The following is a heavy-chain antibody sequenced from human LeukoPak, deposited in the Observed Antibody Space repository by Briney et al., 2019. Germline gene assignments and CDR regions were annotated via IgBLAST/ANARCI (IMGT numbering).Heavy chain of an antibody. CDR1: GFTFDDYA. V-gene: IGHV3-9*01. CDR2: ISWNSGSI. Sequence: GGSLRLSCAASGFTFDDYAMHWVRQAPGKGLEWVSGISWNSGSIGYADSVKGRFTISRDDAKNSLYLQMNSLRAEDTALYYCAKDMAMDVWGQGTTVTVSS. J-gene: IGHJ6*02. CDR3: AKDMAMDV.